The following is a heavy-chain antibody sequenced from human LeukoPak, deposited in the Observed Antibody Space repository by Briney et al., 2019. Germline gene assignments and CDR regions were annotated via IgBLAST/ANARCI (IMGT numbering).Heavy chain of an antibody. J-gene: IGHJ4*02. V-gene: IGHV3-48*03. CDR2: ISSGGSTI. CDR1: GFTFSSYE. D-gene: IGHD6-13*01. Sequence: GGSLRLSCAASGFTFSSYEMNWVRQAPGKGLEWVSYISSGGSTIYYADSVKGRFTISRDNAKNSLYLQMNSLRAEDTAVYYCAREESLLQQSYFDYWGQGTLVTVSS. CDR3: AREESLLQQSYFDY.